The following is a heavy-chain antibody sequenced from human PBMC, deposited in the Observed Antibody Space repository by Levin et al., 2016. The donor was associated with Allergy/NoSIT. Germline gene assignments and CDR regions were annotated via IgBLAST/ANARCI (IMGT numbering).Heavy chain of an antibody. J-gene: IGHJ4*02. Sequence: WIRQPPGKGLEWVAVISSDGNTKYYADSVRGRFTVSRDTSKSTLYLQMDSLRTEDTAVYYCASKIKEGNWGQGTLVTVSS. V-gene: IGHV3-30-3*01. CDR2: ISSDGNTK. CDR3: ASKIKEGN. D-gene: IGHD3-16*01.